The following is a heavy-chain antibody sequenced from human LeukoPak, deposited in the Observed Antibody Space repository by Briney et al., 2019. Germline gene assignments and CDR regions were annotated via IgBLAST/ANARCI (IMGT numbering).Heavy chain of an antibody. CDR1: GYTFTSYA. D-gene: IGHD5-24*01. V-gene: IGHV1-2*02. CDR3: ARDRYVDGFAHFDY. CDR2: ITPGGGT. Sequence: ASVTVSCKASGYTFTSYAMHWVRQAPGQGLEWMGWITPGGGTNYPQKFQGRVAITWDTSITTAYMDLSRLTSDDTAVYYCARDRYVDGFAHFDYWGQGALVTVSS. J-gene: IGHJ4*02.